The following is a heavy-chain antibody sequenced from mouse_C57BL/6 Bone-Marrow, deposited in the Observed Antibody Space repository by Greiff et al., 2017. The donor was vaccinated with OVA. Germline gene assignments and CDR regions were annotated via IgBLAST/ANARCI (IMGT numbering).Heavy chain of an antibody. CDR3: ARGKGFYYGNPYFDY. V-gene: IGHV1-12*01. J-gene: IGHJ2*01. Sequence: QSGAELVRPGASVKMSCKASGYTFTSYNMHWVKQTPRQGLEWIGAIYPGNGDTSYNQKFKGKATLTVDKSSSTAYMQLSSLTSEDSAVYFCARGKGFYYGNPYFDYWGQGTTLTVSS. CDR2: IYPGNGDT. CDR1: GYTFTSYN. D-gene: IGHD2-1*01.